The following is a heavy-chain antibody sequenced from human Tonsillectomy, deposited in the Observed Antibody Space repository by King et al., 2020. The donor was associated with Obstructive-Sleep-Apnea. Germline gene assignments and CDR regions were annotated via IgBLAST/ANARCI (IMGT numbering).Heavy chain of an antibody. V-gene: IGHV4-39*07. J-gene: IGHJ6*02. CDR3: ARDGGIAIFGVVTWDYYGMDV. Sequence: LQLQESGPGLVKPSETLSLTCTVSGGSISSSSYYWGWIRQPPGKGLEWIGSIYYSGSTYYNPSLKSRVTISVDTSKNHFSLELSSVTAADTAVYYCARDGGIAIFGVVTWDYYGMDVWGQGTTVTVSS. CDR2: IYYSGST. CDR1: GGSISSSSYY. D-gene: IGHD3-3*01.